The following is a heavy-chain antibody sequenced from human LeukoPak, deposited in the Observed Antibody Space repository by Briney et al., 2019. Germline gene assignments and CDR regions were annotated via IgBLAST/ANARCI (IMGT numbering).Heavy chain of an antibody. CDR3: AKGIAAPAVDDY. D-gene: IGHD6-13*01. CDR2: IRYGGSNK. CDR1: GFTFSSYG. J-gene: IGHJ4*02. Sequence: GGSLRLSCAVPGFTFSSYGMHWVRQAPGKGLEWVAFIRYGGSNKYYADSVKRRFHISGDNSKHTLYMTVNSLSAEDTAVYYCAKGIAAPAVDDYKGQGTLVTVSS. V-gene: IGHV3-30*02.